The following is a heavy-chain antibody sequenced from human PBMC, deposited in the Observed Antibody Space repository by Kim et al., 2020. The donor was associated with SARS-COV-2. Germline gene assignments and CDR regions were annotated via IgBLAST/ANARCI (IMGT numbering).Heavy chain of an antibody. CDR2: ISYDGSNK. D-gene: IGHD2-8*02. Sequence: GGSLRLSCAASGFTFSSYGMHWVRQAPGKGLEWVAVISYDGSNKYYADSVKGRFTISRDNSKNTLYLQMNSLRAEDTAVYYCAKSLLGPWYYGMDVWGQGTTVTVSS. CDR1: GFTFSSYG. CDR3: AKSLLGPWYYGMDV. V-gene: IGHV3-30*18. J-gene: IGHJ6*02.